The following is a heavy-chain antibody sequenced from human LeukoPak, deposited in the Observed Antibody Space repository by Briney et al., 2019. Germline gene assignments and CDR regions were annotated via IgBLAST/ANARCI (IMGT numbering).Heavy chain of an antibody. Sequence: GGSLRLSCAASGFTFSSYWMHWVRQAPGKGLVWVSRINSDGSSISYADSAKGRFTIPRDNAKNTLYLQMNSLRAEDTAVYYCARDPVVTMIVGAQYHFDYWFQGTRVTV. D-gene: IGHD3-22*01. J-gene: IGHJ4*02. V-gene: IGHV3-74*01. CDR2: INSDGSSI. CDR1: GFTFSSYW. CDR3: ARDPVVTMIVGAQYHFDY.